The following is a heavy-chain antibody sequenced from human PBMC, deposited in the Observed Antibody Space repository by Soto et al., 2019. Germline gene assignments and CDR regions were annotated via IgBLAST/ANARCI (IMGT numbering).Heavy chain of an antibody. CDR2: ISGSGGST. D-gene: IGHD6-13*01. J-gene: IGHJ5*02. CDR3: ARQIAAAGNNWFDP. V-gene: IGHV3-23*01. Sequence: GGSLRLSCAASGFTFSSYAMSWVRQAPGKGLEWVSAISGSGGSTYYADSVKGRFTISRDNSKNTLYLQMNSLRAEDTAVYYCARQIAAAGNNWFDPWGQGTLVTVSS. CDR1: GFTFSSYA.